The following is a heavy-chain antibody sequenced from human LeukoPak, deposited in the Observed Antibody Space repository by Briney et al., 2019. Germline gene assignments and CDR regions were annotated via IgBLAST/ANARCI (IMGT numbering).Heavy chain of an antibody. CDR3: AELGITMIGGV. J-gene: IGHJ6*04. D-gene: IGHD3-10*02. V-gene: IGHV3-48*03. CDR1: GFTFSSYE. Sequence: HPGGSLRLSCAASGFTFSSYEMNWVRQAPGKGLEWVSYISSSGSTIYYADSVKGRFTIARDNAKNSLYLQMNSLRAEDTAVYYCAELGITMIGGVWGKGTTVTISS. CDR2: ISSSGSTI.